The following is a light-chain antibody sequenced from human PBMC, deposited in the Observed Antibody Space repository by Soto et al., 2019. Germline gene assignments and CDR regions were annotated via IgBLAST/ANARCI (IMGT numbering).Light chain of an antibody. CDR1: SSDVGNYKY. Sequence: QSALTQPASVSGSPGQSITISCTGTSSDVGNYKYVSRYQQHPGKAPKLMIYEVSNRPSGVSNRFSGSKSGNTASLTISGLQAEDEAHYYCSSYAAGPTIIFGGGTKVTVL. J-gene: IGLJ2*01. CDR2: EVS. CDR3: SSYAAGPTII. V-gene: IGLV2-14*01.